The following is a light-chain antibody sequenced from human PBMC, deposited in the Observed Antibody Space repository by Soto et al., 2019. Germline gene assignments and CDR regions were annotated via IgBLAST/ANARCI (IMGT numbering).Light chain of an antibody. V-gene: IGLV1-40*01. Sequence: QSVLTQPPSVSGAPGQRVTISCTGSSSNIGAGYDVHWYQQLPGTAPKLLIYGNSNRPSGVPDRCSGSKSGTSASLAITGLQAEDEADYYCQSDDSSLSGSVFGGGTKLTVL. CDR1: SSNIGAGYD. CDR2: GNS. CDR3: QSDDSSLSGSV. J-gene: IGLJ3*02.